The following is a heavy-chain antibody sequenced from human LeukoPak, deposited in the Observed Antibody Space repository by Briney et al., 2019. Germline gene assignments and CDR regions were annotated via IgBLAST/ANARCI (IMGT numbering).Heavy chain of an antibody. V-gene: IGHV3-23*01. CDR3: AKDGH. Sequence: GGSLRLSCAVSGFIFSNYAMSWVRQAPGKGLEWVSAISDSGGRTYYADSVKGRLTISRDNSKNTLYLQMNSLRGEDTAVYYCAKDGHWGQGTLVTVSS. J-gene: IGHJ4*02. CDR2: ISDSGGRT. CDR1: GFIFSNYA.